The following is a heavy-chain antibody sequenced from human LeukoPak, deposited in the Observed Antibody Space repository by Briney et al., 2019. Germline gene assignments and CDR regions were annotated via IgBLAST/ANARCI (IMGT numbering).Heavy chain of an antibody. J-gene: IGHJ4*02. CDR3: ARQGSGNYLSPVNY. CDR2: IYYSGST. CDR1: GGSISSSSYY. V-gene: IGHV4-39*01. Sequence: TSETLSLTCTVSGGSISSSSYYWGWIRQPPGKGLEWFGPIYYSGSTYYNPSLKSRVTISVDTSKNQFSLKLSSVTAADTAVYYCARQGSGNYLSPVNYWGQGTLVTVSS. D-gene: IGHD1-26*01.